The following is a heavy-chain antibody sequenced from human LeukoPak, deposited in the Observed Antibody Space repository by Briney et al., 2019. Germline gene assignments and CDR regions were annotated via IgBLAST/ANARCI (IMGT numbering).Heavy chain of an antibody. V-gene: IGHV4-34*01. Sequence: SETLSLTCAVYGGSFSGYYWSWIRQPPGKGLEWIGEINHSGSTNYNPSLKSRVTISVDTSKNQFSLKLSSVTAADTAVYYCARELNYGDYAYWFDPWGQGTLVTVST. J-gene: IGHJ5*02. CDR3: ARELNYGDYAYWFDP. CDR2: INHSGST. CDR1: GGSFSGYY. D-gene: IGHD4-17*01.